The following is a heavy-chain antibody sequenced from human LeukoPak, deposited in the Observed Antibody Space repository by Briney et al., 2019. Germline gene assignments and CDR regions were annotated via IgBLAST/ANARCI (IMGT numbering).Heavy chain of an antibody. D-gene: IGHD2-15*01. CDR2: INPNSGGT. J-gene: IGHJ4*02. V-gene: IGHV1-2*02. CDR3: ARDRCSGGSCYSHFDY. CDR1: GYTFTNYH. Sequence: ASVKVSCKASGYTFTNYHISWVRQVPGQGPEWMGWINPNSGGTNYAHKFQGRVTMTRDTSISTAYMELSRLTSDDTAVYYCARDRCSGGSCYSHFDYWGQGTLVTVSS.